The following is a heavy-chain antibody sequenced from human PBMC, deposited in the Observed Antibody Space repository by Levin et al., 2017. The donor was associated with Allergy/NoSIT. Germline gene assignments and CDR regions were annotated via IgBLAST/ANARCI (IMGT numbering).Heavy chain of an antibody. CDR1: GFAFGSFG. D-gene: IGHD3-16*02. CDR3: AKDRDRVLSGEYVYGMGV. J-gene: IGHJ6*02. CDR2: ISYDGETK. V-gene: IGHV3-30*18. Sequence: GGSLRLSCAASGFAFGSFGLHWVRQAPGKGLEWLTFISYDGETKYYAASVKGRFTISRDNSKNTVHVQMNSLRGEDTAVYYCAKDRDRVLSGEYVYGMGVWGQGTTVIVSS.